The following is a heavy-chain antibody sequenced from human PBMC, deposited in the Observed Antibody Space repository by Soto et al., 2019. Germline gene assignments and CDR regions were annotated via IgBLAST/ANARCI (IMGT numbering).Heavy chain of an antibody. CDR1: GYTFSTYW. D-gene: IGHD3-10*01. Sequence: GESRKISCKGSGYTFSTYWIAWVRQMPGKGLEWMGIIYPGDSDTKYSPAFQGQVTISADKSINTAYLQWTSLEASDTAMYYCARKFAPEFFDSWGQGTLVTVSS. CDR3: ARKFAPEFFDS. V-gene: IGHV5-51*01. J-gene: IGHJ4*02. CDR2: IYPGDSDT.